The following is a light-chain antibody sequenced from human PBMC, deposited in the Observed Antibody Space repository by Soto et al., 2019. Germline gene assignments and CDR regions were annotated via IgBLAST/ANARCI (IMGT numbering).Light chain of an antibody. CDR1: QGINNW. V-gene: IGKV1-12*01. Sequence: DIQMTQSPSSVSASIGDRVTITCRASQGINNWLAWYQQTPGKAPKLLIYATSTLQSGVPSRFSGSGSGTEFTLTISSLQPEEFASYCCPQANSFPHTVGGGNKVEI. CDR3: PQANSFPHT. J-gene: IGKJ4*02. CDR2: ATS.